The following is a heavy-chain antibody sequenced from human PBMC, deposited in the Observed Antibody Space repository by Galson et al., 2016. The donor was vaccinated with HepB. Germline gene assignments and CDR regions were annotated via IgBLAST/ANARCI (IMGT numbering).Heavy chain of an antibody. D-gene: IGHD3-3*01. J-gene: IGHJ4*02. CDR3: ARGNRNYDFWSGYYSAY. V-gene: IGHV3-48*02. CDR1: GFTFSSYS. Sequence: SLRLSCAASGFTFSSYSMNWVRQAPGKGLEWVSYISSSSSTIYYADSVKGRLTISRDNAKNSLYLQMNSLRDEDTAVYYCARGNRNYDFWSGYYSAYWGQGTLVTVSS. CDR2: ISSSSSTI.